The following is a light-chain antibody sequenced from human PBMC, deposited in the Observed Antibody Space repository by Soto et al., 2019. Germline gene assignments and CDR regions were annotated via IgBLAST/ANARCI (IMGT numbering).Light chain of an antibody. Sequence: QSALTQPASVSGSPGQSITISCTGTSSDVGAYNYVSWYQQHPGKGPKLIIYEVSNRPSGVSNRFSGSKSGITASLTISGLRAEDEADYSCSSYSSSSTLYVFGTGTQLTVL. CDR3: SSYSSSSTLYV. CDR1: SSDVGAYNY. V-gene: IGLV2-14*01. CDR2: EVS. J-gene: IGLJ1*01.